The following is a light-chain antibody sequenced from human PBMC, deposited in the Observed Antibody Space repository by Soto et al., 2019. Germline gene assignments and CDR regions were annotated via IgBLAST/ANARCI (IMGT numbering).Light chain of an antibody. CDR2: DVS. V-gene: IGLV2-11*01. CDR3: CSYAGSYTFVV. Sequence: QSALTQPRSVSGSPGQAVTISCTGTSNDIGGYNYVSWYQQHPDKAPKLMIFDVSQRPSGVPDRFSGSKSGNTASLTISGLQAEDVADYYCCSYAGSYTFVVFGGGTKLTVL. CDR1: SNDIGGYNY. J-gene: IGLJ2*01.